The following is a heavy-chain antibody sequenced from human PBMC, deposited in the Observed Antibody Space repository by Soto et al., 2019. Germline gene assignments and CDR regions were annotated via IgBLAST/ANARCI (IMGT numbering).Heavy chain of an antibody. Sequence: SETLSLTCTVSGGSISSDDYYWSWIRQPLGKGLEWIGYIYYSGSAYYTPSLQSRVSISIDTSKNQFSLKLTSVTATDTAVYFCARGAALNTYYNYYGMDVWGQGTTVTVSS. D-gene: IGHD6-25*01. CDR1: GGSISSDDYY. J-gene: IGHJ6*02. V-gene: IGHV4-30-4*01. CDR3: ARGAALNTYYNYYGMDV. CDR2: IYYSGSA.